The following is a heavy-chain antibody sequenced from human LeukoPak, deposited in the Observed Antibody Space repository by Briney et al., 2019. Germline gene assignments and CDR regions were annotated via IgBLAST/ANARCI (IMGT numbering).Heavy chain of an antibody. J-gene: IGHJ3*02. CDR1: VYSISSGYY. CDR3: ARQFTYYDFWSGYLNAFDI. Sequence: ASETLSLTCTVSVYSISSGYYWGWIRQPPGKGLEWIGSIYHSGSTYYNPSLKSRVTISVDTSKNQFSLKLSSVTAADTAVYYCARQFTYYDFWSGYLNAFDIWGQGTMVTVSS. V-gene: IGHV4-38-2*02. D-gene: IGHD3-3*01. CDR2: IYHSGST.